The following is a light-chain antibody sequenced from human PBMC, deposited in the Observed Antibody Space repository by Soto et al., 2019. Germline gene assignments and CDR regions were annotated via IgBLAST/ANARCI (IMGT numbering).Light chain of an antibody. CDR1: QDINNY. J-gene: IGKJ4*01. Sequence: DIQMTQSPSSLSASVGDRLTITCRASQDINNYLAWYQQKPGKVPKLLIYAASTLQSGVPSRFSGSGSGTDFTLTISSLQPEDVATYYCQKYNSAPLTFGGGTKVEIK. CDR3: QKYNSAPLT. V-gene: IGKV1-27*01. CDR2: AAS.